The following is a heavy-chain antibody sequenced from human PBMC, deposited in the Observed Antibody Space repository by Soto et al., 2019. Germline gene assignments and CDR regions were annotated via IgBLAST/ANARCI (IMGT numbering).Heavy chain of an antibody. Sequence: SETLSLTCAVYGGSFSGYYWSWILQPPGKRLEWIGEINHSGSTNYNPSLKSRVTISVDTSKNQFSLKLRSVTAADTAVYYCARASIAVAYPNYYYGMDVWGQGTTVTVSS. V-gene: IGHV4-34*01. CDR2: INHSGST. CDR3: ARASIAVAYPNYYYGMDV. D-gene: IGHD6-19*01. J-gene: IGHJ6*02. CDR1: GGSFSGYY.